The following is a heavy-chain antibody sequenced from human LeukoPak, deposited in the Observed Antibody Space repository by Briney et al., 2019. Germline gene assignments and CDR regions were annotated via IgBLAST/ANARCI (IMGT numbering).Heavy chain of an antibody. J-gene: IGHJ3*02. CDR2: ISYDGSNK. D-gene: IGHD2-8*01. CDR1: GFTFSSYG. V-gene: IGHV3-30*03. CDR3: ATADQLLGYCTNGVCYRDAFDI. Sequence: GGSLRLSCAASGFTFSSYGMHWVRQAPGKGLEWVAVISYDGSNKYYADSVKGRFTISRDNSKNTLYLQMNSLRAEDTAVYYCATADQLLGYCTNGVCYRDAFDIWGQGTMVTVSS.